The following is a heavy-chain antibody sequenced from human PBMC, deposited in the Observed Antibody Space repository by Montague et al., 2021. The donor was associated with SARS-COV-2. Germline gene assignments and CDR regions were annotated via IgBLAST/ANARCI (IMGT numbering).Heavy chain of an antibody. Sequence: SLRLSCAASGFTFSSYDMHWVRQATGKGLEWVSAIGTAGDTYYPGSVKGRFTISRDNAKNSLYLQMNSLRAGDTAVYYCARAPRGYYDSSGYYNPPYYFDYWGQGTLGTVSS. CDR1: GFTFSSYD. V-gene: IGHV3-13*01. CDR3: ARAPRGYYDSSGYYNPPYYFDY. CDR2: IGTAGDT. J-gene: IGHJ4*02. D-gene: IGHD3-22*01.